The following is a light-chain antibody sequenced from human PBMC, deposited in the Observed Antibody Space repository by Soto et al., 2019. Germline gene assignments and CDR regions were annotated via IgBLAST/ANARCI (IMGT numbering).Light chain of an antibody. Sequence: QSVLTQPPSVSAAPGQKVTISCSGASSNIGKNYVSWYQQLPGAAPKLVIFDTNKLPSGIPDRFSGSKSGTSAALDITALQTGDEADYYCGTWDTSLSAVVFGGGTKLTVL. CDR2: DTN. J-gene: IGLJ2*01. CDR3: GTWDTSLSAVV. CDR1: SSNIGKNY. V-gene: IGLV1-51*01.